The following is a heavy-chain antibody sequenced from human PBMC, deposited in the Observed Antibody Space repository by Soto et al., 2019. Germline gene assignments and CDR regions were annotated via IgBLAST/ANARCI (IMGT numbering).Heavy chain of an antibody. V-gene: IGHV2-5*02. J-gene: IGHJ4*02. Sequence: SGPTLVNPTQTLTLTCTFSGFSLSTSGVGVGWIRQPPGKALDWLALIYWDDDKRYSPSLKGRLTITKDTSKNQVVLTMTSMDPVDTATYYCAHSIAAAGPNDYWGQGTLVTVSS. CDR1: GFSLSTSGVG. CDR2: IYWDDDK. CDR3: AHSIAAAGPNDY. D-gene: IGHD6-13*01.